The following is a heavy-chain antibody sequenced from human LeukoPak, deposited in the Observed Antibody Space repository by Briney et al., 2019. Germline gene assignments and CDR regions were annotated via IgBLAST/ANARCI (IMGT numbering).Heavy chain of an antibody. J-gene: IGHJ4*02. Sequence: ASVKVSCKASGYTFSGYFVHWVRQDPGQGLEWMGRINAGSGDTEFAQKFQGRVTMTRDTFVSTAYMEVSGLTSDDTAMYYCARDLSSTPNWELDHWGQGTLVTVSS. CDR2: INAGSGDT. CDR1: GYTFSGYF. V-gene: IGHV1-2*06. CDR3: ARDLSSTPNWELDH. D-gene: IGHD1-1*01.